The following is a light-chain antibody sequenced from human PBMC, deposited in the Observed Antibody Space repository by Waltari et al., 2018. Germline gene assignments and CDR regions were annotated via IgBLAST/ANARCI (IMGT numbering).Light chain of an antibody. V-gene: IGLV1-51*02. Sequence: QSVLTQPPSVSAAPGQKVTISCSGRGSNIGNNYVSWYQQLPGTAPKLLIYENNKRPSGIPDRFSASKSGTSATLGITGLQTGDEADYYCATWDSSLSGVFGGGTKLTVL. CDR1: GSNIGNNY. CDR3: ATWDSSLSGV. CDR2: ENN. J-gene: IGLJ3*02.